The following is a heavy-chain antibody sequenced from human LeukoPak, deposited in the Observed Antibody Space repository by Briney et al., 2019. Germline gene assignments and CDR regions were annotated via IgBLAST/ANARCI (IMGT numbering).Heavy chain of an antibody. V-gene: IGHV4-34*01. Sequence: SETLSLTCAVYGGSFSGYYWSWIRQPPGKGLEWIGEINHSGSTNYNPSLKSRVTISVDTSKNQFSLKLGSVTAADTAVYYCARMVVVVPAAILGWFDPWGQGTLVTVSS. CDR3: ARMVVVVPAAILGWFDP. CDR1: GGSFSGYY. J-gene: IGHJ5*02. D-gene: IGHD2-2*02. CDR2: INHSGST.